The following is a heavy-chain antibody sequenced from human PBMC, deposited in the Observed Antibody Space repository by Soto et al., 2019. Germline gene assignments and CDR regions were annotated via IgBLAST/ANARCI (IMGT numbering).Heavy chain of an antibody. Sequence: QLQLQESGPGLVRPSETLSLTCSVSDGSISSSSYYWGWIRQPPGKGLEWIGTVYFSGTAYYNPSPKSRVTISVDTSKTQFSRKLSSVTAADTAVYYCARQPNSEDYWYFDLWGRGTLVTVSS. V-gene: IGHV4-39*01. CDR2: VYFSGTA. J-gene: IGHJ2*01. CDR1: DGSISSSSYY. D-gene: IGHD1-26*01. CDR3: ARQPNSEDYWYFDL.